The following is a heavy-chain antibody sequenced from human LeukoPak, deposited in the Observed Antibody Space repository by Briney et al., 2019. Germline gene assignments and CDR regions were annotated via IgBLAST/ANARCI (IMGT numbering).Heavy chain of an antibody. CDR2: IKPDGSDK. D-gene: IGHD2-2*01. CDR1: GFTFSGSW. V-gene: IGHV3-7*01. Sequence: GGSLTLSCAASGFTFSGSWMSWIRQAPGKGLEWVANIKPDGSDKYYVDSVKGRFTISRDNAKNSLYLQMNSLRAEDTAVYYCARATSWSHWGQGTLVTVSS. J-gene: IGHJ4*02. CDR3: ARATSWSH.